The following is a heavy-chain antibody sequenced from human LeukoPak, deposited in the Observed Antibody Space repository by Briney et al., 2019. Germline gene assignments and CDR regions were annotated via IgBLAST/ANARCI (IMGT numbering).Heavy chain of an antibody. V-gene: IGHV4-34*01. Sequence: SETLSLTCAVYGGSFSGYYWSWIRQPPGKGLEWIGEINHSGSTNYNPSLKSRVTISVDTSKNQFSLKLSSVTAADTAVYYCARHVDYWGQGTLVTVSS. CDR3: ARHVDY. CDR1: GGSFSGYY. CDR2: INHSGST. J-gene: IGHJ4*02.